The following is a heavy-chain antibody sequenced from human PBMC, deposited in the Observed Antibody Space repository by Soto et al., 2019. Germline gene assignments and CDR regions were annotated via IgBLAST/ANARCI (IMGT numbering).Heavy chain of an antibody. CDR1: GYTFTSYG. CDR3: ARDRSSSWTIPPYYYYGMDV. CDR2: ISAYNGNT. V-gene: IGHV1-18*01. D-gene: IGHD6-13*01. Sequence: QVQLVQSGAEVKKPGASVKVSCKASGYTFTSYGISWVRQAPGQGLEWMGWISAYNGNTNYAQKLQGRVTMTTDTSTSTAYMALRSLRSDDTAVYYCARDRSSSWTIPPYYYYGMDVWGQGTTVTVSS. J-gene: IGHJ6*02.